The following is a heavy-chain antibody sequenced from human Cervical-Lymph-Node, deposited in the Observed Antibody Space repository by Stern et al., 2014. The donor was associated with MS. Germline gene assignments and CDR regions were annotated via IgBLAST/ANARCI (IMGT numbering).Heavy chain of an antibody. CDR3: ATLDY. Sequence: MQLVQSGGNLVQPGGSLRLSCAASGFTFSPFSINWVRQAPGKGLEWIASITGEGATSYADSVQGRFTISRDNARNSLYLHMTNLRDEDTAVHYCATLDYWGQGTLVTVSS. V-gene: IGHV3-48*02. CDR2: ITGEGAT. CDR1: GFTFSPFS. J-gene: IGHJ4*02.